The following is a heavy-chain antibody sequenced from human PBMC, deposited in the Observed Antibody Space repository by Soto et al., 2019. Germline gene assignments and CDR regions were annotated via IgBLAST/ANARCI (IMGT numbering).Heavy chain of an antibody. J-gene: IGHJ1*01. D-gene: IGHD2-15*01. Sequence: SETLSLTCTVSGGSINSYYWSWIRQPPGKGLEWIGYIYYSGSTYYNPSLKSRVTISVDTSKNQFSLKLTSVTAADTAVYYCARDLSGCSSGSCYENFQKWGQGTQVTVSS. CDR1: GGSINSYY. CDR2: IYYSGST. CDR3: ARDLSGCSSGSCYENFQK. V-gene: IGHV4-59*01.